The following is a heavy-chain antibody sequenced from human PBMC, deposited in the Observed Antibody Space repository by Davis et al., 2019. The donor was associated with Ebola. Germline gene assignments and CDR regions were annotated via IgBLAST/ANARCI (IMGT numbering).Heavy chain of an antibody. V-gene: IGHV1-18*01. D-gene: IGHD3-10*01. CDR3: ARGITMVRGVIIREENYYYGMDV. Sequence: ASVKLSCKASAVTFSSYAISWVRHAPGQGLEWMGWISAYNGNTHYAQKLQGRVTMTTDTSTSTAYMELRSLRSDDTAVYYCARGITMVRGVIIREENYYYGMDVWGQGTMVTVSS. J-gene: IGHJ6*02. CDR2: ISAYNGNT. CDR1: AVTFSSYA.